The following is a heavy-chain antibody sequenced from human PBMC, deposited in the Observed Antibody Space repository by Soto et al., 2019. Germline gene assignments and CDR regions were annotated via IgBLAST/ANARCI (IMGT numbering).Heavy chain of an antibody. CDR2: IIPIFGTA. D-gene: IGHD6-13*01. Sequence: SVHVSTNASGRTFSSNPISRVRQTPGQGLDWMGGIIPIFGTANYAQKFQGRVTITADESTSTAYMELSSLRSEDTAVYYCAKATGRSSYYAFDIWGQGTMVTVSS. CDR1: GRTFSSNP. V-gene: IGHV1-69*13. CDR3: AKATGRSSYYAFDI. J-gene: IGHJ3*02.